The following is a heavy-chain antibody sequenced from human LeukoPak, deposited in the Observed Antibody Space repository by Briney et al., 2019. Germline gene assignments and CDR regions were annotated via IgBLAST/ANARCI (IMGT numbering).Heavy chain of an antibody. CDR2: INPNSGGT. CDR1: GYTFTGYY. CDR3: ASRYCSGGSCSYFDY. J-gene: IGHJ4*02. D-gene: IGHD2-15*01. V-gene: IGHV1-2*02. Sequence: ASVKVSFKASGYTFTGYYMHWVRQAPGQGLEWVGWINPNSGGTNYAQKFQGRVTMTRDTSISTAYMELSRLRSDDTAVYYCASRYCSGGSCSYFDYWGQGTLVTVSS.